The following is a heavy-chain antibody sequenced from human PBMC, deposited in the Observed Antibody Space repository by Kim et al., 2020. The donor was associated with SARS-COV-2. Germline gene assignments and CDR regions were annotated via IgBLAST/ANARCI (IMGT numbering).Heavy chain of an antibody. V-gene: IGHV3-23*01. CDR3: AKEGVPVAGVYGMDV. CDR1: GLTFSSYA. J-gene: IGHJ6*02. CDR2: ISGRGGRT. Sequence: GGSLRLSCAASGLTFSSYAMSWVRQAPGKGLEWVSTISGRGGRTYYADSVKGRFTISRDSSTNTLYLQMNSLRAEDTAIYYCAKEGVPVAGVYGMDVWGQGTTVTVSS. D-gene: IGHD6-19*01.